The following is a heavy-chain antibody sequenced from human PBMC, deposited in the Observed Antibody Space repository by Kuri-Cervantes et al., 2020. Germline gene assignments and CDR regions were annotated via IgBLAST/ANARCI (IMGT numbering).Heavy chain of an antibody. CDR2: IKQDGSEK. Sequence: GESLKISCAASGFTFSSYWMSWVRQAPGKGLEWVANIKQDGSEKYYVDSVKGRFTISRDNAKSSLYLQMNSLRAEDTAVYYCARDGESSGWYSNYYYYMDVWGKGTTVTVSS. D-gene: IGHD6-19*01. J-gene: IGHJ6*03. V-gene: IGHV3-7*01. CDR1: GFTFSSYW. CDR3: ARDGESSGWYSNYYYYMDV.